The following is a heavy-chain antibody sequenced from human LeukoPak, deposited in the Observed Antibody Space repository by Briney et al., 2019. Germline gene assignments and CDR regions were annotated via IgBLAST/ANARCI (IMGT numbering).Heavy chain of an antibody. CDR1: GFIYNDYA. Sequence: GGSLRLSCAASGFIYNDYAMSWVRQAPGKGLEWVSGITWNGGGRGYADSVKGRFTISRDNAKNSLFLQMDSLRVEDTALYYCARAAEVQRAQSGLNYFGFDVWGQGTTVSVSS. CDR2: ITWNGGGR. CDR3: ARAAEVQRAQSGLNYFGFDV. D-gene: IGHD3-10*01. V-gene: IGHV3-20*04. J-gene: IGHJ6*02.